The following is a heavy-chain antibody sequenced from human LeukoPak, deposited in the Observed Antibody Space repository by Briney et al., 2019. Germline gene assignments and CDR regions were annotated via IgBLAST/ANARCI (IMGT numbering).Heavy chain of an antibody. V-gene: IGHV4-39*01. Sequence: SSETLSLTCTVSGGSISSSSYYWGWIRQPPGKGLEWIGSIYYSGSTYYNPSLKSRVTISVDTSKNQFSLKLSSVTAADTAVYYCASLSGSYYYFDYWGQGTLVTVSS. D-gene: IGHD1-26*01. CDR2: IYYSGST. J-gene: IGHJ4*02. CDR1: GGSISSSSYY. CDR3: ASLSGSYYYFDY.